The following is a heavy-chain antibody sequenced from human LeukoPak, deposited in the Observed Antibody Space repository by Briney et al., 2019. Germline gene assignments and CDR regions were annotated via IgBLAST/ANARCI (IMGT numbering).Heavy chain of an antibody. J-gene: IGHJ4*02. Sequence: QPGRPLRLSCAASGFTFSNYAMHWVRQAPGKGLEWVAVIWYDGSNKFYADSAKGRFTVSRDNSKNTLYLQMNSLRAEDTAVFYCAREEYNWDDGAREYWGQGTLVTVSS. CDR3: AREEYNWDDGAREY. V-gene: IGHV3-33*01. CDR1: GFTFSNYA. D-gene: IGHD1-1*01. CDR2: IWYDGSNK.